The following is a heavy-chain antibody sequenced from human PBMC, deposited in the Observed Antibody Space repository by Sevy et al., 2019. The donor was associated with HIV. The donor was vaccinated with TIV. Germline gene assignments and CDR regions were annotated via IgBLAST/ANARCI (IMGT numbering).Heavy chain of an antibody. J-gene: IGHJ4*02. D-gene: IGHD2-8*01. Sequence: GGSLRLSCAASGFTFSRSSMSWVRLAPGKGLEWLSSISYSGSHIYYADSLRGRFSISRDNAKSSLYLQMNSLRAEDTAVYYCARGVGANAQFDYWGRGTLVTVSS. CDR1: GFTFSRSS. CDR3: ARGVGANAQFDY. V-gene: IGHV3-21*01. CDR2: ISYSGSHI.